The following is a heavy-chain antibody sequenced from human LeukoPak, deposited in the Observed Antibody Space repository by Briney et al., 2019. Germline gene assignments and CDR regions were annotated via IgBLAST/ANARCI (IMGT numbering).Heavy chain of an antibody. V-gene: IGHV3-23*01. CDR2: ISGSGDST. CDR3: VRRAAVRGMDF. J-gene: IGHJ6*02. Sequence: GGSLRLSCTASGLIFDTHTLTWVRQAPGKGLEWVASISGSGDSTNYGDSVKGRFTISRDNFKRTVHLEMSNLRADDTAMYYCVRRAAVRGMDFWGLGTTVIVSS. CDR1: GLIFDTHT. D-gene: IGHD1-14*01.